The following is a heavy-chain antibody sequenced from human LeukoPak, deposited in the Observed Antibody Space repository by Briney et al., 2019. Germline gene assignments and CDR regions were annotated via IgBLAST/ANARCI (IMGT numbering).Heavy chain of an antibody. V-gene: IGHV1-18*01. Sequence: ASVKVSCKASGYTFSSYGISWVRQAPGQGLERMGWISAYNGNTNYAQKLQGRVTMTTDTSTSTAYMELRSLRSDDTAVYYCAGDVRRAAAGTGGYWGQGTLVTVSS. CDR1: GYTFSSYG. CDR3: AGDVRRAAAGTGGY. D-gene: IGHD6-13*01. CDR2: ISAYNGNT. J-gene: IGHJ4*02.